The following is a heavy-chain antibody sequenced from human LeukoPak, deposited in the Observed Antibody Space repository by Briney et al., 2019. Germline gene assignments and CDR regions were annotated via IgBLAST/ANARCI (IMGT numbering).Heavy chain of an antibody. Sequence: PSETLSHTCGVYGGSFSGYYWSWIRQAPGKGLEWIGEINHSGSTNYNPSLKSRVTISVDTSKKQFSLKLSSVTAADTAVYYCARAYFDWLLTSYHYYMDVWGKGTTVTVSS. CDR3: ARAYFDWLLTSYHYYMDV. J-gene: IGHJ6*03. D-gene: IGHD3-9*01. CDR2: INHSGST. CDR1: GGSFSGYY. V-gene: IGHV4-34*01.